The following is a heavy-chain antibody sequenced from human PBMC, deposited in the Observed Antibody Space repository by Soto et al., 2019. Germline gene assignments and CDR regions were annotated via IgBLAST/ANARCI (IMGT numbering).Heavy chain of an antibody. J-gene: IGHJ4*02. Sequence: SQTLSLTCASSGDNISGNSAAWNCIMHSPSRGLEWLGRTYYRSKWSNSYAVSVRSRITFNPDTSKNQISLHLKSVTPEDTAIYYCARDRSYPYYFDSWGQGTLVTVSS. CDR2: TYYRSKWSN. CDR3: ARDRSYPYYFDS. CDR1: GDNISGNSAA. D-gene: IGHD3-10*01. V-gene: IGHV6-1*01.